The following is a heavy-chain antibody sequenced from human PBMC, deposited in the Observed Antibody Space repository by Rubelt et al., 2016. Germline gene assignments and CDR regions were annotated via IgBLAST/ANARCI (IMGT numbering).Heavy chain of an antibody. CDR2: ISVGGGST. CDR3: AKGGAYSGSYSDDY. CDR1: GLTFNNYA. J-gene: IGHJ4*02. V-gene: IGHV3-23*04. Sequence: VKLVESGGGVVQPGRSLRLSCAASGLTFNNYAMSGVRKAPGRGLDWVSSISVGGGSTNNADSVKGRFTISRNNSKNTLDRQMNSLRAEDTAVYYCAKGGAYSGSYSDDYWGQGTLVTVSS. D-gene: IGHD1-26*01.